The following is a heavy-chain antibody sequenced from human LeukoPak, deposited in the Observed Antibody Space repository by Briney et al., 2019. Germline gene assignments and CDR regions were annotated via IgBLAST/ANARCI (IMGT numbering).Heavy chain of an antibody. CDR2: INHSGST. V-gene: IGHV4-34*01. Sequence: SETLSLTCAVYGGSFSGYYWSWLRQPPGKGLEWIGEINHSGSTNYNPSLKSRVTISVDTSKNQFSLKLSSVTAADTAVYYCARRRVYYDILTGYYPSEDYFDYWGQGTLVTVSS. CDR3: ARRRVYYDILTGYYPSEDYFDY. CDR1: GGSFSGYY. J-gene: IGHJ4*02. D-gene: IGHD3-9*01.